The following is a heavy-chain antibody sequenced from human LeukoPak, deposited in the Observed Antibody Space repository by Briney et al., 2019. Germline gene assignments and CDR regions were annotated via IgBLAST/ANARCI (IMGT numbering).Heavy chain of an antibody. CDR1: GFTFSSYA. D-gene: IGHD3-3*01. CDR3: AKDYYDFWSGYSSYYYYGMDV. Sequence: ETGGSLRLSCAASGFTFSSYAMSWVRQAPGKGLEWVSAISGSGGSTYYADSVKDRFTISRDNSKNTLYLQMSSLRAEDTAVYYCAKDYYDFWSGYSSYYYYGMDVWGQGTTVTVSS. J-gene: IGHJ6*02. CDR2: ISGSGGST. V-gene: IGHV3-23*01.